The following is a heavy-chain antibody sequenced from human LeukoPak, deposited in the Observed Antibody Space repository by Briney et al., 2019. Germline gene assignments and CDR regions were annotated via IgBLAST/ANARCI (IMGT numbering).Heavy chain of an antibody. D-gene: IGHD6-19*01. CDR1: GFTFSSYA. CDR3: AKGGSGWSKPYYFDY. J-gene: IGHJ4*02. CDR2: ISGSGGST. Sequence: QSGGSLRLSCAASGFTFSSYAMSWVRQAPVKELEWVSAISGSGGSTYYADSVKGRFTISRDNSKNTLYLQMNSLRAEDTAVYYCAKGGSGWSKPYYFDYWGQGTLVTVSS. V-gene: IGHV3-23*01.